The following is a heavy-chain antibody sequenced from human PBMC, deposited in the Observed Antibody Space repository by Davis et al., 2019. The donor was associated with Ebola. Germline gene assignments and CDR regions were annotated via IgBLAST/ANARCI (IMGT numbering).Heavy chain of an antibody. CDR2: ISAYNGNT. D-gene: IGHD1-20*01. Sequence: ASVKVSCKASGYTFTSYGISWVRQAPGQGLEWMGWISAYNGNTNYAQKLQGRVTMTTDTSTSTAYMELRSLRSEDTAVYYCANFGITGIIGDHWGQGTLVTVSS. V-gene: IGHV1-18*01. CDR3: ANFGITGIIGDH. J-gene: IGHJ4*02. CDR1: GYTFTSYG.